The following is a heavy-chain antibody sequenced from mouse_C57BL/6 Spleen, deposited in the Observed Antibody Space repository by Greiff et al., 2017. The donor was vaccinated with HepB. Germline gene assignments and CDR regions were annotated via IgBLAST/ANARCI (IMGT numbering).Heavy chain of an antibody. V-gene: IGHV1-76*01. CDR1: GYTFTDYY. CDR2: IYPGSGNT. D-gene: IGHD2-1*01. J-gene: IGHJ1*03. Sequence: VQLQQSGAELVRPGASVKLSCKASGYTFTDYYINWVKQRPGQGLEWIARIYPGSGNTYYNEKFKGKATLTAEKSSSTAYMQLSSLTSEDSAVYFWARRSYGNHLYFDVWGTGTTVTVSS. CDR3: ARRSYGNHLYFDV.